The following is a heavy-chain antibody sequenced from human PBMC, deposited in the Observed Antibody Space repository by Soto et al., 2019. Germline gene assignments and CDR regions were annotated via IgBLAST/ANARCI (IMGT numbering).Heavy chain of an antibody. V-gene: IGHV5-51*01. CDR2: IYPGDSDT. Sequence: GESLKISFKGSGYSFTSYWIGWVRQMPGKGLEWMGIIYPGDSDTRYSPSFQGQVTISADKSISTAYLQWSSLKASDTAMYYCARRQMATMFGMDVWGQGTTVTVS. CDR3: ARRQMATMFGMDV. J-gene: IGHJ6*02. D-gene: IGHD5-12*01. CDR1: GYSFTSYW.